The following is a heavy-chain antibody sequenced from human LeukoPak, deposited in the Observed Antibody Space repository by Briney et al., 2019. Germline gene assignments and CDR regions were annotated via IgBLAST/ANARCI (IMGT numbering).Heavy chain of an antibody. CDR3: ARGPITTRSHFEY. J-gene: IGHJ4*02. CDR2: INAGNGNT. V-gene: IGHV1-3*01. D-gene: IGHD3-22*01. Sequence: ASVKVSCKASGYTFTSYAMHWVRQAPGQRLEWMGWINAGNGNTKYSQKFQGRVTITRDTSASTAYMELSSLRSEDTAVYYCARGPITTRSHFEYWGQGTLVAVSS. CDR1: GYTFTSYA.